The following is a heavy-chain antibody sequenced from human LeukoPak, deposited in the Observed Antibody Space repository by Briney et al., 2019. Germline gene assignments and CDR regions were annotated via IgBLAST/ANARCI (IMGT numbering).Heavy chain of an antibody. V-gene: IGHV3-7*01. CDR3: ARSSGYDLLDY. D-gene: IGHD5-12*01. Sequence: GGSLRLSCAASGFTFSSYWMSWVRQAPGKGLEWVANIKQDGSEKYYVDSVKGRFTISRDNAKNSLYLQMSSLRAEDTAAYYCARSSGYDLLDYWGQGTLVTVSS. CDR2: IKQDGSEK. J-gene: IGHJ4*02. CDR1: GFTFSSYW.